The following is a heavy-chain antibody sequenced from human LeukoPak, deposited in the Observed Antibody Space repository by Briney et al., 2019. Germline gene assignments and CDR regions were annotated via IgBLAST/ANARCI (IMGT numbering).Heavy chain of an antibody. V-gene: IGHV3-23*01. D-gene: IGHD2-2*01. J-gene: IGHJ5*02. CDR2: ISNGGAAT. CDR1: GFTFSSYA. CDR3: AKALNVLVPSTSRWFDP. Sequence: GGSLTLSCAASGFTFSSYAMTWVRQAAGKGLEWVATISNGGAATYYADSVKGRFTISRDNSKNTLSLQMNSLRAEDTAVYYCAKALNVLVPSTSRWFDPWGQGTLVTVSS.